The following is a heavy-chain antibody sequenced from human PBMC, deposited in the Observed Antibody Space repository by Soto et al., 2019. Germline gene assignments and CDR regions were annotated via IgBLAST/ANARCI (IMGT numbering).Heavy chain of an antibody. J-gene: IGHJ6*02. Sequence: GASVKVSCKASGYTFTSYDINWVRQATGQGLEWMGWMNPNSGNTGYAQKFQGRVTMTRNTSISTAYMELSSLRSEDTAVYYCANFFPTTLRELRYFPWPQGPRPDPYYYGIKVWGQGTTVTVSS. D-gene: IGHD3-9*01. CDR2: MNPNSGNT. CDR1: GYTFTSYD. CDR3: ANFFPTTLRELRYFPWPQGPRPDPYYYGIKV. V-gene: IGHV1-8*01.